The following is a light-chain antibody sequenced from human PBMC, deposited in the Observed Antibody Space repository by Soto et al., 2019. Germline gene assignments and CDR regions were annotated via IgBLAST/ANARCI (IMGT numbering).Light chain of an antibody. CDR1: QSRGSN. CDR3: QQYSKWPLT. Sequence: EIVLTQSPGTLSLSPGERATLSCKTSQSRGSNFLAWYQHKPGQAPRLLIYGASTRATGIPARFSGRGSGTEFSLTISTLQSEDFAVYYCQQYSKWPLTFGGGTKVDIK. CDR2: GAS. J-gene: IGKJ4*01. V-gene: IGKV3-15*01.